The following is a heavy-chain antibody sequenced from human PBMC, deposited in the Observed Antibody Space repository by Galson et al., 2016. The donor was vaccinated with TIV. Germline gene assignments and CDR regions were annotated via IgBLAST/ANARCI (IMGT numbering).Heavy chain of an antibody. CDR2: IDWDDDK. CDR1: GVSLRTNGMR. D-gene: IGHD3-16*01. Sequence: PALVKPTQTLTLTCTVSGVSLRTNGMRVTWIRQPPGKALEWLPRIDWDDDKFYSTFLRTWHTISKDTSKKQVVLTMTNMDPEDTATYYCVRTWGIYEYVSRDAVFDIWGQGTMVTVSS. J-gene: IGHJ3*02. CDR3: VRTWGIYEYVSRDAVFDI. V-gene: IGHV2-70*04.